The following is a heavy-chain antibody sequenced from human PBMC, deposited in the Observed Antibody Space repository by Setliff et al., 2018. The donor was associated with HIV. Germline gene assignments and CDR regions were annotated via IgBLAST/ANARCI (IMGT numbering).Heavy chain of an antibody. J-gene: IGHJ4*02. Sequence: GESLKISCKGSGYSFPTYWIAWVRQMPGKGLEWMGVIYPDESDSRYSPSFRGQVTISADKSINTAYLQWSSLKASDTAMYYCARVDMGYYYDSSGYSHFDHWGQGTLVTVSS. CDR2: IYPDESDS. D-gene: IGHD3-22*01. V-gene: IGHV5-51*01. CDR3: ARVDMGYYYDSSGYSHFDH. CDR1: GYSFPTYW.